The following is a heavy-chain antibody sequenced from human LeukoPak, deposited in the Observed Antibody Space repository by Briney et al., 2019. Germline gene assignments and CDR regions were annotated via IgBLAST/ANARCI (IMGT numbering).Heavy chain of an antibody. Sequence: SETLSLTCTVSGGSISSYYWSWIRQPPGKGLEWIGYIYYSGSTNYNPSLKSRVTISVDTSKNQFSLKLSSVTAADTAVYYCARENDDYGDFSFFDYWGQGTLVTVSS. CDR3: ARENDDYGDFSFFDY. D-gene: IGHD4-17*01. J-gene: IGHJ4*02. V-gene: IGHV4-59*01. CDR1: GGSISSYY. CDR2: IYYSGST.